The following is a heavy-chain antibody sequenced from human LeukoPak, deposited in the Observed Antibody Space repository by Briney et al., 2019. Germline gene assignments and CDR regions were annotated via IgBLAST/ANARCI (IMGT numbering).Heavy chain of an antibody. CDR2: ISGSGGST. D-gene: IGHD6-19*01. CDR1: GFTFSSYA. CDR3: AKDIAVAGTVNY. V-gene: IGHV3-23*01. J-gene: IGHJ4*02. Sequence: HPGGSLRLSCAASGFTFSSYAMSWVHQAPGKGLEWVSAISGSGGSTYYADSVKGRFTISRDNSKNTLYLQMNSLRAEDTAVYYCAKDIAVAGTVNYWGQGTLVTVSS.